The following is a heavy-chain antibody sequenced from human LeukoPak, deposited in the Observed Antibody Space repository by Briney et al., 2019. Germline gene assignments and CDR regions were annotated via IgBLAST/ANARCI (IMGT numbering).Heavy chain of an antibody. CDR1: GFTFSSYA. CDR3: ARGYSGSYALDY. D-gene: IGHD1-26*01. V-gene: IGHV3-30-3*01. J-gene: IGHJ4*02. CDR2: ISYDGSNK. Sequence: GRSLRLSCAASGFTFSSYAMHWVRQAPGKGLEWVAVISYDGSNKYYADSVKGRFTIPRDNSKNTLYLQMNSLRAEDTAVYYCARGYSGSYALDYWGQGTLVTVSS.